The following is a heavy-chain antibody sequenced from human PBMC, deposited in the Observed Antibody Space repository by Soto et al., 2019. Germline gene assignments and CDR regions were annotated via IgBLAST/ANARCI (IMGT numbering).Heavy chain of an antibody. CDR3: AKFGMATTKRSPPYYIDY. CDR2: ISGSGGGT. CDR1: GFTFSSYA. Sequence: GGSMRLSSAASGFTFSSYAISWVRQAPGKVLEWVSSISGSGGGTYYADSVKGRFTFSRDNSKNTLYLQMNSLRAEDTAVYYCAKFGMATTKRSPPYYIDYWGQGALVTVSS. D-gene: IGHD1-1*01. V-gene: IGHV3-23*01. J-gene: IGHJ4*02.